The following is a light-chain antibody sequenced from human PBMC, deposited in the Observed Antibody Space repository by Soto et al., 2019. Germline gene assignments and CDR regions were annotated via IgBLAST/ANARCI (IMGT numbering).Light chain of an antibody. CDR3: TSSTRTGTWV. V-gene: IGLV2-14*01. Sequence: QSVLTQPASVSGAPGRSITISCTGTSSNVGDYNYVSWYQQHPGKAPKPIIYEVTHRPSGVSNRFSGSKSGNTASLTISVLQAEDEAYYHCTSSTRTGTWVFGGGTKLTVL. CDR1: SSNVGDYNY. CDR2: EVT. J-gene: IGLJ3*02.